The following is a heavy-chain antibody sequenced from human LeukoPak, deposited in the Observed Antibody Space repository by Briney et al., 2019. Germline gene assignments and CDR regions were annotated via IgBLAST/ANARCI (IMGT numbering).Heavy chain of an antibody. CDR2: IYPNSGAT. CDR1: GYTFTGYY. CDR3: ARDSTRYSSGWYRSYRDY. Sequence: ASVKVSCKASGYTFTGYYMHWVRQAPGQGLEWMGYIYPNSGATKYAQKFQGRVTMTRDTSISTAYMELSGLRSDDTAVYYCARDSTRYSSGWYRSYRDYWGQGTLVTVSS. J-gene: IGHJ4*02. D-gene: IGHD6-19*01. V-gene: IGHV1-2*02.